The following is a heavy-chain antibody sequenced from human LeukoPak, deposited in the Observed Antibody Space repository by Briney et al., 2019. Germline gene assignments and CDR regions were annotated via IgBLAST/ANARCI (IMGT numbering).Heavy chain of an antibody. CDR2: IYHTGTT. V-gene: IGHV4-38-2*02. Sequence: SETLSLTCTVSGYSIISDYYWGWIRQPPGKELEWIGSIYHTGTTYYNPSLRSRVTISVDTSKNQFSLNLGSLTAADTAMYYCARDPNIVTAVTLRAFDIWGQGTMVSVSS. CDR1: GYSIISDYY. CDR3: ARDPNIVTAVTLRAFDI. J-gene: IGHJ3*02. D-gene: IGHD2-21*02.